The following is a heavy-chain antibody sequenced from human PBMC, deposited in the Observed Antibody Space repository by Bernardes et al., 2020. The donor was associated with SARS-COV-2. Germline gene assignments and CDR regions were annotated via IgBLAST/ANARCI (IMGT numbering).Heavy chain of an antibody. CDR1: GYTFSSYG. CDR2: ISAYNGNT. CDR3: TRDQPTSYSDIWGDAFDI. Sequence: ASVKVSCMASGYTFSSYGISWVRQAPGQGLEWMGWISAYNGNTNFAQKFQGRVTMTTDISTSTAYMELRSLRGDDTAEYYCTRDQPTSYSDIWGDAFDIWGQGTKVVVSS. V-gene: IGHV1-18*04. J-gene: IGHJ3*02. D-gene: IGHD3-16*01.